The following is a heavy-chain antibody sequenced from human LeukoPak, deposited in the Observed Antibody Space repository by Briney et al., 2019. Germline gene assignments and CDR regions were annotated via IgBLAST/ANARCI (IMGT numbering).Heavy chain of an antibody. V-gene: IGHV4-38-2*02. CDR2: IYHSGST. Sequence: SSETLSLTCTVSGDSISGYYWGWIRQPPGKGLEWIGSIYHSGSTYYNPSLKSRVTISVDTSKNQFSLKLSSVTAADTAVYYCAREELKGMDVWGKGTTVTVSS. D-gene: IGHD1-26*01. CDR1: GDSISGYY. J-gene: IGHJ6*04. CDR3: AREELKGMDV.